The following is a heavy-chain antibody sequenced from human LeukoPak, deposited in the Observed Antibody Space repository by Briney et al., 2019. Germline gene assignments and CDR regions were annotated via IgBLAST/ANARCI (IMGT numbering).Heavy chain of an antibody. V-gene: IGHV3-48*03. CDR1: GFTFSSYE. CDR2: ISSSGSTI. J-gene: IGHJ4*02. CDR3: ARTVARIGY. Sequence: GGSLILSCAASGFTFSSYEMNWVRQAPGKGLEWVSHISSSGSTIYYTDSVKGRFTISRDNSKNSLYLQMNSLRAEDTAIYYCARTVARIGYWGQGTPVTVSS. D-gene: IGHD4-23*01.